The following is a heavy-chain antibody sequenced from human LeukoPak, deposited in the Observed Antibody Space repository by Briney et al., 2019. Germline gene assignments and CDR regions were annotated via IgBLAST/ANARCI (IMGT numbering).Heavy chain of an antibody. D-gene: IGHD3-22*01. CDR3: AGPYYYDSSGYYYDY. Sequence: GGSLRLSCAASGFTVSSNYMSWVRQAPGKGLEWVSVIYSGGSTYYADSVKGRFTISRDNSKNTLYLQMNSLRAEDTAVYYCAGPYYYDSSGYYYDYWGQGTLVTVSS. CDR2: IYSGGST. J-gene: IGHJ4*02. V-gene: IGHV3-53*01. CDR1: GFTVSSNY.